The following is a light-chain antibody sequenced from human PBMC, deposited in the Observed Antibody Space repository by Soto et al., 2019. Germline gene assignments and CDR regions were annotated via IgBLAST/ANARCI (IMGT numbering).Light chain of an antibody. V-gene: IGLV2-23*01. CDR1: SSDVGSYDL. Sequence: QSVLTQPASVSGSPGQSITISCTGTSSDVGSYDLVSWYQHHPAKAPKLILYEGTKRPSGVSNRFSGSKSGNTASLTISGLQAEDEADYHCCSYAGSSTFWVLGGGTKVTV. CDR3: CSYAGSSTFWV. CDR2: EGT. J-gene: IGLJ3*02.